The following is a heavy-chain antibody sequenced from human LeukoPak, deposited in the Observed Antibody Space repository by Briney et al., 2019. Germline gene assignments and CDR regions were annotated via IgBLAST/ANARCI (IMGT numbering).Heavy chain of an antibody. CDR1: GGSISSSSYY. CDR2: IYYSRST. J-gene: IGHJ6*03. CDR3: ARQRIAAPTYYMDV. V-gene: IGHV4-39*01. D-gene: IGHD6-13*01. Sequence: SETLSLTCTVSGGSISSSSYYWGWIRQPPGKGLELIGSIYYSRSTYYNPSLKSRDTISVDTSKNQFSLKLSSVTAADTAVYYCARQRIAAPTYYMDVWGKGTTVTVSS.